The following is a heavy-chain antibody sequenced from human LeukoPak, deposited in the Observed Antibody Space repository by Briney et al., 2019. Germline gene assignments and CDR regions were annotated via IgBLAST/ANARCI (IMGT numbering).Heavy chain of an antibody. J-gene: IGHJ6*02. Sequence: GGSLRLSCAASGFTFSSYATSWVRQAPGKGLEWVSAISGSGGSTYYADSVKGRFTISRDNSKNTLYLQMNSLRAEDTAVYYCAKSSGTPGYYYGMDVWGQGTTVTVSS. V-gene: IGHV3-23*01. CDR2: ISGSGGST. D-gene: IGHD6-13*01. CDR3: AKSSGTPGYYYGMDV. CDR1: GFTFSSYA.